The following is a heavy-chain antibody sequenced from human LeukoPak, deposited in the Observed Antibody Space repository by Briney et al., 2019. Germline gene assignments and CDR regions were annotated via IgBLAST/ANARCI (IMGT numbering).Heavy chain of an antibody. J-gene: IGHJ3*02. Sequence: SETLSLTCTVSGGSISSYYWSWIRQPPGKGLEWIGYIYYSGSTNYNPSLKSRVTISVDTSKNQFSLKLSSVTAADTAVYYCASVVVTAIQRYDAFDIWGQGTMVTVSS. CDR3: ASVVVTAIQRYDAFDI. D-gene: IGHD2-21*02. CDR1: GGSISSYY. CDR2: IYYSGST. V-gene: IGHV4-59*01.